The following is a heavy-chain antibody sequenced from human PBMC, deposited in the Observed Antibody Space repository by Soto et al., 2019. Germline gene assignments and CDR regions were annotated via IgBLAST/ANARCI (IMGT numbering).Heavy chain of an antibody. Sequence: ASVKVFRRASGYTFIDFGIHLVRHAPGQRLEWMGWINAGNGNTKYSQKFQGRVTITRDTSASTAYMELSSLRSEDTAVYYCARPARIAVSYYFDYWGQGTLVTVSS. CDR3: ARPARIAVSYYFDY. J-gene: IGHJ4*02. CDR2: INAGNGNT. V-gene: IGHV1-3*01. D-gene: IGHD6-19*01. CDR1: GYTFIDFG.